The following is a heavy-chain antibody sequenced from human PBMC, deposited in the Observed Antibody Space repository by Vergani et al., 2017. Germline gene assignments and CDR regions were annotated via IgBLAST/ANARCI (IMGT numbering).Heavy chain of an antibody. Sequence: QVQLQESGPGLVKPSETLSLTCTVPGYSISSGYYWGWIRQPPGKGLEWIGSIYHSGSTYYNPPLTSGVTISVDTSKNQFSLKLSSVTAADTAVYYCARATPLAGYYYGSGSLYDWGQGTLVTVSS. CDR1: GYSISSGYY. D-gene: IGHD3-10*01. J-gene: IGHJ4*02. CDR3: ARATPLAGYYYGSGSLYD. CDR2: IYHSGST. V-gene: IGHV4-38-2*02.